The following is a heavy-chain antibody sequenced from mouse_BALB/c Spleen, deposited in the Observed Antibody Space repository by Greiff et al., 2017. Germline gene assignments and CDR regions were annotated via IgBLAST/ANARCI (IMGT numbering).Heavy chain of an antibody. CDR1: GFTFSSYA. Sequence: DVHLVESGGGLVKPGGSLKLSCAASGFTFSSYAMSWVRQTPEKRLEWVASISSGGSTYYPDSVKGRFTISRDNARNILYLQMSSLRSEDTAMYYCARREGYYGAMDYWGQGTSVTVSS. V-gene: IGHV5-6-5*01. CDR2: ISSGGST. CDR3: ARREGYYGAMDY. J-gene: IGHJ4*01. D-gene: IGHD1-1*01.